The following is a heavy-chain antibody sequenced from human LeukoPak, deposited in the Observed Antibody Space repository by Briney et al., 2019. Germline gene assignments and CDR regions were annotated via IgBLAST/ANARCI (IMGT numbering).Heavy chain of an antibody. V-gene: IGHV3-53*01. CDR3: ASDQRGCSGGSCYSRAFDI. J-gene: IGHJ3*02. Sequence: GGSLRLSCAVSGFTVSSNYMSWVRQAPGTGLEWGSVIYSGGSTYYADSVKGRFTISRDNSKNTLYLQMNSLRAEDTAVYYCASDQRGCSGGSCYSRAFDIWGQGTMVTVSS. CDR1: GFTVSSNY. CDR2: IYSGGST. D-gene: IGHD2-15*01.